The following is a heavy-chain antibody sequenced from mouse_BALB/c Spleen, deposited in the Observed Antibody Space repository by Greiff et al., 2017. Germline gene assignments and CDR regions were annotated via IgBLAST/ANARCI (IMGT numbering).Heavy chain of an antibody. Sequence: VQLKESGPGLVKPSQSLSLTCTVTGYSITSDYAWNWIRQFPGNKLEWMGYISYSGSTSYNPSLKSRISITRDTSKNQFFLQLNSVTTEDTATYYCARGGRQRANYAMDYWGQGTSVTVSS. CDR1: GYSITSDYA. V-gene: IGHV3-2*02. CDR3: ARGGRQRANYAMDY. CDR2: ISYSGST. D-gene: IGHD3-3*01. J-gene: IGHJ4*01.